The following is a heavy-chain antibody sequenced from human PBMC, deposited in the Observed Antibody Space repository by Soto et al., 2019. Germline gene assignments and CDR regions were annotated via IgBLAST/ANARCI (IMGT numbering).Heavy chain of an antibody. CDR1: GFTFSSYN. CDR3: AKAPAGIAVFDY. J-gene: IGHJ4*02. CDR2: ISYDGSNK. Sequence: QVRLVESGGGVVQPGTSLRLSCAASGFTFSSYNMHWVRQAPGKGLEWVAIISYDGSNKNHADSVKGRFTISRDNSKNTLYLQMNSLRPEDTAVFYCAKAPAGIAVFDYWGQGTLVTVSS. D-gene: IGHD6-19*01. V-gene: IGHV3-30*18.